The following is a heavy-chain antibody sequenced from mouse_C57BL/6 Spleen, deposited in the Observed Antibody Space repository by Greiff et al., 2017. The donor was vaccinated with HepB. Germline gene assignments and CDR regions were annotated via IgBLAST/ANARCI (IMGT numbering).Heavy chain of an antibody. CDR2: IDPPDSET. J-gene: IGHJ2*01. D-gene: IGHD1-1*01. V-gene: IGHV1-52*01. CDR3: ARAPYYYGSSPDY. Sequence: VQLQQPGAELVRPGSSVKLSCKASGYTFTSYWMHWVKQRPIQGLEWIGNIDPPDSETHYNQKFKDKATLTVDKSSSTAYMQLSSLTSEDSAVYYCARAPYYYGSSPDYWGQGTTLTVSS. CDR1: GYTFTSYW.